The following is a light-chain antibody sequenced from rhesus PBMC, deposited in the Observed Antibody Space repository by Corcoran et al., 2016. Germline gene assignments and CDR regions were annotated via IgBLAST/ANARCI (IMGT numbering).Light chain of an antibody. V-gene: IGKV1-25*01. Sequence: DIQMTQSPSSLSASVGDRVTITCRASQGISSYLAWYQQKPGKAPKLVIYKASTLQTGVPSRFSGSGSGTDFTLTISSLKSEDFATYYDQHYGSREFTFGPGTKLDI. CDR3: QHYGSREFT. CDR1: QGISSY. CDR2: KAS. J-gene: IGKJ3*01.